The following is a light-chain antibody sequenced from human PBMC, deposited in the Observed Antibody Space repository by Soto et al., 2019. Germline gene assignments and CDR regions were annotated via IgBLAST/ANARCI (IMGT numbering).Light chain of an antibody. CDR1: QSVGIS. J-gene: IGKJ4*01. Sequence: PGERATLSCRASQSVGISLAWYQQKPGQAPRLLIFDASKRDTGIPARFSGSGSGTDFTLTITSLESEDFAVYYCQQRSSWPLTFGGGTKVENK. CDR2: DAS. CDR3: QQRSSWPLT. V-gene: IGKV3-11*01.